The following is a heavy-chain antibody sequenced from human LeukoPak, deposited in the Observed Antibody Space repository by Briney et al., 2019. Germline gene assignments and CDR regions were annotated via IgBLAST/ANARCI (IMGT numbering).Heavy chain of an antibody. CDR1: GGSFSGFY. Sequence: TSETLSLTCAVYGGSFSGFYWSWIRQPPGKGLEWIGEINHSGSTNYNPSLKSRVTISVDTSKNQFSLKLSSVTAADTAVYYCARGSGSYRAEDYWGQGTLVTVSS. CDR3: ARGSGSYRAEDY. J-gene: IGHJ4*02. V-gene: IGHV4-34*01. D-gene: IGHD3-10*01. CDR2: INHSGST.